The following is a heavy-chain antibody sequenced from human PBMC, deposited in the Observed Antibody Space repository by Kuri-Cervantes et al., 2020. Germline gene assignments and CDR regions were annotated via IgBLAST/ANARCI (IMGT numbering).Heavy chain of an antibody. CDR3: ARVYYKDAFDI. V-gene: IGHV4-59*12. CDR2: IYYSGST. D-gene: IGHD3-10*01. Sequence: GSLRLSCTVPGGSISSYCWSWIRQPPGKGLEWIGYIYYSGSTYYNPSLKSRVTISVDTSKNQFSLKLSSVTAADTAVYYCARVYYKDAFDIWGQGTMVTVSS. J-gene: IGHJ3*02. CDR1: GGSISSYC.